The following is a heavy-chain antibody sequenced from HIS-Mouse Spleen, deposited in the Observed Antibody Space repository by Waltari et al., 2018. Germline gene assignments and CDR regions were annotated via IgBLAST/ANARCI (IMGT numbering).Heavy chain of an antibody. D-gene: IGHD1-1*01. V-gene: IGHV4-34*01. CDR1: GGSFSGYY. CDR3: ARGRFHSWNDAFDI. Sequence: QVQLQQWGAGLLKPSETLSLTCAVYGGSFSGYYWSWIRQPPGKGVEWIGENNHSESTNYDPTLKSQVTISVDQSKNQFSLKLSSVTAADTAVYYCARGRFHSWNDAFDIWGQGTMVTVSS. CDR2: NNHSEST. J-gene: IGHJ3*02.